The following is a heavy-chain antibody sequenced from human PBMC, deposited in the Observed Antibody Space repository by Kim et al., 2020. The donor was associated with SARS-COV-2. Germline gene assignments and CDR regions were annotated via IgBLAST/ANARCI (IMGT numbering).Heavy chain of an antibody. V-gene: IGHV3-53*01. D-gene: IGHD3-10*01. CDR2: IYSGGST. J-gene: IGHJ6*02. CDR1: GFTVSSNY. CDR3: ARDRGTMVRGSQTGMDV. Sequence: GGSLRLSCAAFGFTVSSNYMSWVRQAPGKGLEWVSVIYSGGSTYYADSVKGRFTISRDNSKNTLYLQMNSLRAEDTAVYYCARDRGTMVRGSQTGMDVWGQGTTVTVSS.